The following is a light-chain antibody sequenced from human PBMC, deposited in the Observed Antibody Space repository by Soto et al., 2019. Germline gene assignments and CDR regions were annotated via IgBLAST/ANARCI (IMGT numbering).Light chain of an antibody. CDR1: QSLYSGY. CDR3: LQYGT. V-gene: IGKV3-20*01. CDR2: GAS. J-gene: IGKJ1*01. Sequence: LVLTQSPGTLSLSPGERATLSCRASQSLYSGYLAWYQQKPGQAPRLLIYGASSRATGIPDRFSGSGSGTDFTLTISRLEPEDFAVYYCLQYGTFGQGTKVDIK.